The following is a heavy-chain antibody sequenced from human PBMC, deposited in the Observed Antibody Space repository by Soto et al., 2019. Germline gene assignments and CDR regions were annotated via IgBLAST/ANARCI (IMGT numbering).Heavy chain of an antibody. Sequence: SETLSLTCTVSGGSISSSSYYWGWIRQPPGKGLEWIGSIYYSGSTYYNPSLKSRVTISVDTSKNQFSLKLSSVTAADTAVYYCARTLNTIFGVVTSPSRFDYWGQGTLVTVSS. CDR3: ARTLNTIFGVVTSPSRFDY. V-gene: IGHV4-39*01. CDR1: GGSISSSSYY. J-gene: IGHJ4*02. D-gene: IGHD3-3*01. CDR2: IYYSGST.